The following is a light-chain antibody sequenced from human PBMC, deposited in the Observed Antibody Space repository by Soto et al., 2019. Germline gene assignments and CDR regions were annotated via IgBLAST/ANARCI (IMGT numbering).Light chain of an antibody. CDR2: KAS. V-gene: IGKV1-5*03. CDR1: QTISSW. J-gene: IGKJ1*01. CDR3: QHYNSYSEA. Sequence: DIQMTQSPSTLSGSVGDRVTITSRASQTISSWLAWYQQKPGKAPKILIYKASTLTSGVPSRFRGSGSGTEFTLTISSLQPDDFATYYCQHYNSYSEAFGQGTKVDIK.